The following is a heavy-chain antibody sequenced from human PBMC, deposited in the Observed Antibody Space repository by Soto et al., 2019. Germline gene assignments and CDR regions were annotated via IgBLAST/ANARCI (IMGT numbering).Heavy chain of an antibody. CDR1: GFTFSSYA. J-gene: IGHJ5*02. V-gene: IGHV3-23*01. CDR2: ISGSGGST. D-gene: IGHD3-10*01. CDR3: SYDWGRFGELLLGVSWFDP. Sequence: GGSLRLSCAASGFTFSSYAMSWVRQAPGKGLEWVSAISGSGGSTYYADSVKGRFTISRDNAKNTLYLQMNSLRAEDTAVDYCSYDWGRFGELLLGVSWFDPWGQGTLVTVSS.